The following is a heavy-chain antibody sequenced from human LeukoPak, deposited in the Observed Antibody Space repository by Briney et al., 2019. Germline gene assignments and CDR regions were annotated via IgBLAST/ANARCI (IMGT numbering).Heavy chain of an antibody. V-gene: IGHV3-11*01. Sequence: PGGSLRLSCAASGFTFSDYYMSWIRQAPGKGLEWVSYISSSGSTIYYADSVKGRFTMSRDNAQNALYLEMNSLRAEDTAVYYCAREKKTEWTTGAFDMWGQGTMVIVSS. J-gene: IGHJ3*02. CDR3: AREKKTEWTTGAFDM. CDR1: GFTFSDYY. D-gene: IGHD3-3*01. CDR2: ISSSGSTI.